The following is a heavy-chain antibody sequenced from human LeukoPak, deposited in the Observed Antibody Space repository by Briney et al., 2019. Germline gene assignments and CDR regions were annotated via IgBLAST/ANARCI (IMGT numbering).Heavy chain of an antibody. J-gene: IGHJ4*02. CDR2: IYYSGST. Sequence: SETLSLTCTVSGGSISSSSYYWGWIRQPPGKGLEWIGSIYYSGSTYYNPSLKSRVTISVDTSKNQFSLKLSSVTATDTAVYYCARRRGYYFDYWGQGTLVTVSS. CDR1: GGSISSSSYY. V-gene: IGHV4-39*01. CDR3: ARRRGYYFDY. D-gene: IGHD3-10*01.